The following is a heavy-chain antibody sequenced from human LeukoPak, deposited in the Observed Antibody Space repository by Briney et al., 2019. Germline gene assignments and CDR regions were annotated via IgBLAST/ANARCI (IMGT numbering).Heavy chain of an antibody. D-gene: IGHD2-2*01. CDR2: ISSSSTI. Sequence: PGGSLRLSCAASGFTFSSYSMNWVRQAPGKGLEWVSYISSSSTIYYADSVKGRFAISRDNAKNSLYLQMNSLRAEDTAVYYCARDQECSSTSCYVEYHFDYWGQGTLVTVSS. CDR1: GFTFSSYS. V-gene: IGHV3-48*01. CDR3: ARDQECSSTSCYVEYHFDY. J-gene: IGHJ4*02.